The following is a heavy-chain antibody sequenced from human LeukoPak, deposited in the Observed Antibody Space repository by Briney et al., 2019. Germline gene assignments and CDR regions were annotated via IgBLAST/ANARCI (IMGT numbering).Heavy chain of an antibody. CDR1: GGSISSYY. CDR2: IYYSGST. J-gene: IGHJ4*02. D-gene: IGHD2-21*02. CDR3: ARTYCGGDCSYFDY. V-gene: IGHV4-59*08. Sequence: SETLSLTCTVSGGSISSYYWSWIRQPPGKGLEWIGYIYYSGSTNYNPSLKSRVTRSVDTSKNQFSLKLSSVTAADTAVYYCARTYCGGDCSYFDYWGQGTLVTVSS.